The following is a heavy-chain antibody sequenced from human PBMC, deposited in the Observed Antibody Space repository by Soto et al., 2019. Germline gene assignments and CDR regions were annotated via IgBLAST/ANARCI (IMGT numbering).Heavy chain of an antibody. CDR3: ARQGVMIYGVVTPTFFDY. J-gene: IGHJ4*02. CDR2: IYYSGST. V-gene: IGHV4-39*01. CDR1: GGSISSSSYY. D-gene: IGHD3-3*01. Sequence: SETLSLTCTVSGGSISSSSYYWGWIRQPPGKGLEWIGSIYYSGSTYYNPSLKSRVTISVDTSTNEISLKSSSVTAADTAVYFCARQGVMIYGVVTPTFFDYWGQGTLVTVSS.